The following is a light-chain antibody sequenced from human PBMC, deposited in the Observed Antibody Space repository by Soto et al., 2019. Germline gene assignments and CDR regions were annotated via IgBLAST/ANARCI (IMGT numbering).Light chain of an antibody. J-gene: IGKJ4*01. CDR3: QQANSFPLT. CDR2: TAS. Sequence: DIQMTQSPSSVSASVGDRVTITCRASQASSRWLAWYQQKPGKAPNLLIHTASSLQSGVPSRFSGSGSGTDFTLTISSLQPEDFATYYCQQANSFPLTFGGGTKVEIK. V-gene: IGKV1-12*01. CDR1: QASSRW.